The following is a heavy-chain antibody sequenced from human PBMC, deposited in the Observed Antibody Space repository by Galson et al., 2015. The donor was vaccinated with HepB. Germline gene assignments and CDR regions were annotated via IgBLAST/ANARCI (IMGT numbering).Heavy chain of an antibody. CDR2: TFHRSKWYN. CDR3: ARDYHESSDSHYVSFDY. D-gene: IGHD3-22*01. Sequence: CAISGDSVSSNSAAWNWIRQSPSRGLEWLGRTFHRSKWYNDYALSVKSRITINPDTAKNQFSLQLRSVTPEDTAVYYCARDYHESSDSHYVSFDYWGQGALVTVSS. V-gene: IGHV6-1*01. CDR1: GDSVSSNSAA. J-gene: IGHJ4*02.